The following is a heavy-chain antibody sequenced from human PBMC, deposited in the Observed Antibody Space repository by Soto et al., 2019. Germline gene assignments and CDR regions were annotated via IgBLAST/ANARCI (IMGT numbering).Heavy chain of an antibody. CDR3: ASSHAGAHITAAVH. CDR2: VYHSGST. J-gene: IGHJ4*02. Sequence: QLQLQESGSGLVKPSQTLSLTCGVSGGSISSSGYSWSWIRQPPGKGLEGVGYVYHSGSTYYNPSLKRRVTISVDRSKNQFPLKLSSVTAADTAVYYCASSHAGAHITAAVHWGQGTLVTVSS. D-gene: IGHD6-13*01. V-gene: IGHV4-30-2*01. CDR1: GGSISSSGYS.